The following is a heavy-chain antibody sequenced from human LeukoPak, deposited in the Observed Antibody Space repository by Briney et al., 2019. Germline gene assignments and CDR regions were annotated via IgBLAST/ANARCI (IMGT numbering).Heavy chain of an antibody. CDR1: GFTFSNAW. J-gene: IGHJ4*02. CDR3: TSRRDYYDSSGFDY. D-gene: IGHD3-22*01. Sequence: GGSLRLSCAASGFTFSNAWVSWVRQAPGKGLEWVGRIKSKTDGGTTEYAAPVKGRFTISRDDSKNTLYLQMNSLKTEDTGVYYCTSRRDYYDSSGFDYWGQGTLVTVSS. CDR2: IKSKTDGGTT. V-gene: IGHV3-15*01.